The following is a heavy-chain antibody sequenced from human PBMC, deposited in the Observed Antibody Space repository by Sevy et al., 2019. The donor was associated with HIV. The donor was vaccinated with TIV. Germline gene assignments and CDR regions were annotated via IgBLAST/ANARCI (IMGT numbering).Heavy chain of an antibody. Sequence: SETLSLTCIVSGGSISSSSYYWGWIRQPPGKGLEWIGSIYYSGSTYYNPSLKSRVTISVDTSKNQFSLKLSSVTAADTAVYNCASTMTTVTTSWFDSWGQGTLVTVSS. V-gene: IGHV4-39*01. CDR3: ASTMTTVTTSWFDS. D-gene: IGHD4-17*01. CDR2: IYYSGST. J-gene: IGHJ5*01. CDR1: GGSISSSSYY.